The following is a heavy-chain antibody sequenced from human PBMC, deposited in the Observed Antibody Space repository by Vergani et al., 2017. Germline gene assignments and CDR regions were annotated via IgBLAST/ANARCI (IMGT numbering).Heavy chain of an antibody. CDR1: GGSISSYY. J-gene: IGHJ3*02. V-gene: IGHV4-59*01. CDR2: IYYSGTT. D-gene: IGHD3-22*01. Sequence: QVQLQESGPGLVKPSETLSLTCTVSGGSISSYYWSWIRQPPGKGLEWIGYIYYSGTTNYNPSLKSRVTISLDTSKNQFSLRLSSVTAADTAVYYCAKRGYGSSGDYYDLGAFDIWGQGTMVTVSS. CDR3: AKRGYGSSGDYYDLGAFDI.